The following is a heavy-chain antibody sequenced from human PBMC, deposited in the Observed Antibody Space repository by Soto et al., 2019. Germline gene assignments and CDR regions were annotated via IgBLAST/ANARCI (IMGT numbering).Heavy chain of an antibody. D-gene: IGHD2-15*01. CDR3: ARVRVLGYCSGGSCYCFDD. J-gene: IGHJ4*02. Sequence: QVQLVQSGAEVKKPGSSVKVSCKASGGTFSSYAISWVRQAPGQGLEWMGGIIPIFGTANYAQKFQGRVTITADESTSTAYMELSSLRSEDTAVYYCARVRVLGYCSGGSCYCFDDWGQGTLVTVSS. V-gene: IGHV1-69*01. CDR1: GGTFSSYA. CDR2: IIPIFGTA.